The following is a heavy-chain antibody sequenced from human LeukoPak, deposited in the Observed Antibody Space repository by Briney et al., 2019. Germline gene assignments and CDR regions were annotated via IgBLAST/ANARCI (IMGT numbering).Heavy chain of an antibody. CDR3: ARDSVGGIAAAHVDY. V-gene: IGHV1-46*01. Sequence: GASVKVSCKASGYTFTSYYMHWVRQAPGQGLEWMGIINPSGGSTSYAQKFQGRVTMTRDMSTSTVYMELSSLRSEDTAVYYCARDSVGGIAAAHVDYWGQGTLVTVSS. J-gene: IGHJ4*02. CDR2: INPSGGST. D-gene: IGHD6-13*01. CDR1: GYTFTSYY.